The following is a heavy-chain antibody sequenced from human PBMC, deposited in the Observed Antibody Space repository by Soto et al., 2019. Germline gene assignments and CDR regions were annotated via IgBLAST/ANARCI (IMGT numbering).Heavy chain of an antibody. Sequence: ASVKVSCKASGGTFSSYTISWVRQAPGQGLEWMGRIIPILGIANYAQKFQGRVTITADKSTSTAYMELSSLRSEDTAVYYCAREHDTTGYILAFWGQGTLVTVSS. J-gene: IGHJ4*02. D-gene: IGHD3-22*01. V-gene: IGHV1-69*04. CDR1: GGTFSSYT. CDR3: AREHDTTGYILAF. CDR2: IIPILGIA.